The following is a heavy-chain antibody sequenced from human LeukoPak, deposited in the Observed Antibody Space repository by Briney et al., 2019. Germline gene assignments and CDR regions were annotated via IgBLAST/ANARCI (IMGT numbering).Heavy chain of an antibody. CDR3: ARGGAWDYDFWSGRVAEYFHH. CDR2: ISYDGSNK. D-gene: IGHD3-3*01. CDR1: GFTFSSYA. J-gene: IGHJ1*01. V-gene: IGHV3-30-3*01. Sequence: PGGSLRLSCAASGFTFSSYAIHWVRQAPGKGLEWVAIISYDGSNKYYADSVKGRFTISRDNSKNTLYLQMHSLRAEDTAVYYCARGGAWDYDFWSGRVAEYFHHWGQGTLVTVSS.